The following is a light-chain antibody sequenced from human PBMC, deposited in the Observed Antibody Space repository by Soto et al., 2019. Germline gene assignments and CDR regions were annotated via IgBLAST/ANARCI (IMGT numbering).Light chain of an antibody. Sequence: QSALTQPPSASGSPGQSVTISCTGTSNDIGGHNYVSWYQQHPGRVPKLMIYDVTKRPSGVPDRFTGSRSGNTASLTVSGLQAEDEADYYCSSYAGSSNLVFGGGTKVTVL. CDR2: DVT. V-gene: IGLV2-8*01. CDR1: SNDIGGHNY. CDR3: SSYAGSSNLV. J-gene: IGLJ2*01.